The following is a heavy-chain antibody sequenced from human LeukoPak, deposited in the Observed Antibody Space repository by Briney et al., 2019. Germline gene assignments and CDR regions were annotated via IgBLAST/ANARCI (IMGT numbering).Heavy chain of an antibody. J-gene: IGHJ3*02. CDR1: GGSISSYY. CDR2: INHSGST. D-gene: IGHD3-10*01. CDR3: ARDKSRTYGSADAFDI. V-gene: IGHV4-34*01. Sequence: SETLSLTCTVSGGSISSYYWSWIRQPPGKGLEWIGEINHSGSTNYNPSLKSRVTISVDTSKNQFSLKLSSVTAADTAVYYCARDKSRTYGSADAFDIWGQGTMVTVSS.